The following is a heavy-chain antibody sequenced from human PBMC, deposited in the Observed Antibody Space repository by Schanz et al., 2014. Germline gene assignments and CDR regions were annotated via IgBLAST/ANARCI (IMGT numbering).Heavy chain of an antibody. CDR1: GFTFSDYY. CDR2: ISRDGTTS. Sequence: VRLVESGGGLVQPGGSLRLSCAASGFTFSDYYMSWIRQAPGKGLEWLSYISRDGTTSYYADSVKGRFTISRDNAKNSLYLEMTSLRGEDTAVYYCARENLNWEAFDIWGQGTVVTVSS. CDR3: ARENLNWEAFDI. D-gene: IGHD7-27*01. V-gene: IGHV3-11*01. J-gene: IGHJ3*02.